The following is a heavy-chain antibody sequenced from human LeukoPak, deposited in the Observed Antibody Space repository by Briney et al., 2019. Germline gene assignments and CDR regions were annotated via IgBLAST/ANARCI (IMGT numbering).Heavy chain of an antibody. CDR1: GGSFSGYY. CDR2: INHSGST. CDR3: ARDSGYSTYYFDY. V-gene: IGHV4-34*01. Sequence: SETLSLTCAVYGGSFSGYYWSWIRQPPGKGLEWIGEINHSGSTNSNPSLKSRVTVSVDTSKNLFSLKLSSVTAADTAVYYCARDSGYSTYYFDYWGQGTLVTVSS. J-gene: IGHJ4*02. D-gene: IGHD3-22*01.